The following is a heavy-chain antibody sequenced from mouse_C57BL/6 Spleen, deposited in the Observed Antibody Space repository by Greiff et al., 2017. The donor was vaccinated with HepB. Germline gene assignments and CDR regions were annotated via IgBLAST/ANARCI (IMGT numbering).Heavy chain of an antibody. V-gene: IGHV10-1*01. CDR1: GFSFNTYA. J-gene: IGHJ3*01. D-gene: IGHD2-3*01. CDR3: VRHIYDGCFAY. CDR2: IRSKSNNYAT. Sequence: VQLKESGGGLVQPKGSLKLSCAASGFSFNTYAMNWVRQAPGKGLEWVARIRSKSNNYATYYADSVKDRFTISRDDSESILYLQMNNLKTEDTAMYYCVRHIYDGCFAYWGQGTLVTVSA.